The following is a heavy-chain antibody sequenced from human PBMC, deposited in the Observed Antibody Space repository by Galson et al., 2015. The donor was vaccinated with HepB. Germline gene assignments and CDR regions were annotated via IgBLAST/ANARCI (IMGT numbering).Heavy chain of an antibody. V-gene: IGHV3-13*01. CDR3: ARSYSSGYFVGFYFDY. CDR2: IGASGNK. J-gene: IGHJ4*02. D-gene: IGHD6-19*01. CDR1: GFIFSSYD. Sequence: SLRLSCATSGFIFSSYDFNWVRQAPGKGLEWVSAIGASGNKFFTHAVAGRFEISRDNANNSLYLHMNDLTAGDTAVYYCARSYSSGYFVGFYFDYWGQGTQVTVSS.